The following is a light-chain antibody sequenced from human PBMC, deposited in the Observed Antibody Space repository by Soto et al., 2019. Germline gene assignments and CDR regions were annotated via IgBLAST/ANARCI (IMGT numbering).Light chain of an antibody. CDR2: YDN. Sequence: QAVVTQPPSASGTPGQRVTISCSGSNSNIGSNTVNWYQQLPGTAPKLLIYYDNLRPSGVPDRISGSKSGTSASLAISGLQSDDEADYYCAAWDDNLNGRVFGTGTKVTVL. V-gene: IGLV1-44*01. CDR3: AAWDDNLNGRV. J-gene: IGLJ1*01. CDR1: NSNIGSNT.